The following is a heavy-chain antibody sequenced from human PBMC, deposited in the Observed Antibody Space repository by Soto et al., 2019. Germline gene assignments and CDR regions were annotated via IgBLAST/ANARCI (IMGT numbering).Heavy chain of an antibody. CDR3: ARDSTLTGKYYYYMDV. D-gene: IGHD3-10*01. Sequence: QVQLVESGGGVVQPGRSLRLSCAASGFTFSSYGMHWVRQAPGKGLEWVAVLWYDGSNKYYADSVKGRFTISRDNSKNTLYLQMNSLRAEDTAVYYCARDSTLTGKYYYYMDVWGKGTTVTVSS. J-gene: IGHJ6*03. CDR1: GFTFSSYG. V-gene: IGHV3-33*01. CDR2: LWYDGSNK.